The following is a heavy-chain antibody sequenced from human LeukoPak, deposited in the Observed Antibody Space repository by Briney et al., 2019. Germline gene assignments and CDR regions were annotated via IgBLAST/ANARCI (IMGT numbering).Heavy chain of an antibody. J-gene: IGHJ4*02. CDR3: ARDWIDRSLDY. V-gene: IGHV3-33*01. Sequence: GGTLRLSCAASGYPFSDYGFHWVRQAPGKALEWVAVKSPHANYEYYADSVQGRFTISRDDSKNTVYLQMNSLRDEDTAVYFCARDWIDRSLDYWGQGTLVTVSS. D-gene: IGHD2-2*03. CDR1: GYPFSDYG. CDR2: KSPHANYE.